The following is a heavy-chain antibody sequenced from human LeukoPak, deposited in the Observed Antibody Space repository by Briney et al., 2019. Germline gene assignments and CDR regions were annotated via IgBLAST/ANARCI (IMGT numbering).Heavy chain of an antibody. CDR2: IYPGDSDT. D-gene: IGHD6-19*01. V-gene: IGHV5-51*01. Sequence: GESLKISCKGSGYSFTSYWIGWVRQMPGKGLEWMGIIYPGDSDTRYSPSFQGQVTISADKCLSTAYLQWSSLKASDTAMYYCGRRQSSGWFDYWGQGTPVTVSS. J-gene: IGHJ5*01. CDR3: GRRQSSGWFDY. CDR1: GYSFTSYW.